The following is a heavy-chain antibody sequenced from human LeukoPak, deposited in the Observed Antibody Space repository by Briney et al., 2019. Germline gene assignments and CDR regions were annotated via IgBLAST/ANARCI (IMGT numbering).Heavy chain of an antibody. CDR2: IYPGDSDT. CDR3: ARGAAGTTPDYYYFGLDV. Sequence: GESLKISCKGSGYSFTSYWIGWVRQMPGKGLEWMGIIYPGDSDTRYSPSFQGQVTISADKSISTAYLQWSSLKASDTAMYYCARGAAGTTPDYYYFGLDVWGQGTTVRASS. J-gene: IGHJ6*02. V-gene: IGHV5-51*01. D-gene: IGHD1-7*01. CDR1: GYSFTSYW.